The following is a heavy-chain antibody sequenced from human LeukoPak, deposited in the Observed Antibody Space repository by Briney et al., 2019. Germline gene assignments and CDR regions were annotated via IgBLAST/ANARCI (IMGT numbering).Heavy chain of an antibody. CDR3: ARGRSITLLRGVALSDGFDF. Sequence: GESLKISCAASGFTLSSYSMNWVRQAPGKGLEWVSFIDTSASYVYYGDSVKGRFAISRDNAKNSLYLQMNGLRAEDTAVYYCARGRSITLLRGVALSDGFDFWGQGAMVTVSS. J-gene: IGHJ3*01. D-gene: IGHD3-10*01. V-gene: IGHV3-21*06. CDR2: IDTSASYV. CDR1: GFTLSSYS.